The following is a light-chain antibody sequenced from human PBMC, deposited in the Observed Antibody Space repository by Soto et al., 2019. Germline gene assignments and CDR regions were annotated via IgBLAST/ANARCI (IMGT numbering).Light chain of an antibody. Sequence: EVVLTQSPATLSLSPGERATLSCRARQSVFNYLAWYQQKPGQAPRLLIDDASNRATDIPARFSGSGSGTDFTLTISSLEPEDFAVYFCQQRRNWPLTFGGGTKVEIK. V-gene: IGKV3-11*01. CDR3: QQRRNWPLT. CDR2: DAS. J-gene: IGKJ4*01. CDR1: QSVFNY.